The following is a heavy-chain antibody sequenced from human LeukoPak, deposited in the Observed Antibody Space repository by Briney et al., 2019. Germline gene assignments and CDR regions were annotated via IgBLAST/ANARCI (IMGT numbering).Heavy chain of an antibody. CDR3: ARKYSVDTAMVDLDY. CDR2: IYPRDSDT. CDR1: GYSFTSYW. D-gene: IGHD5-18*01. J-gene: IGHJ4*02. Sequence: GESLKISCKASGYSFTSYWIAWVRQMPGKGLEWMGIIYPRDSDTRYSPSFQGQVTISADKSINTAYLQWSSLKASDTAMYYCARKYSVDTAMVDLDYWGQGTLVTVSS. V-gene: IGHV5-51*01.